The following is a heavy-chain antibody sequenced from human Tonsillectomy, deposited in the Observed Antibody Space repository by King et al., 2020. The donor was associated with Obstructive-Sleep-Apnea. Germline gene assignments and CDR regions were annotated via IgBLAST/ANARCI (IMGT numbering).Heavy chain of an antibody. CDR3: AREYWGPDY. J-gene: IGHJ4*02. CDR2: IKQDGSVK. V-gene: IGHV3-7*01. D-gene: IGHD3-16*01. CDR1: GFTVSSYW. Sequence: VQLVESGGGLVQPGGSVRLSCGASGFTVSSYWMTWVRQALGKGLEWGANIKQDGSVKKYEDSVKGRFTIPRDNAKKSVFLQMNSLTAEDTAVYYCAREYWGPDYWGQGTLVTVSS.